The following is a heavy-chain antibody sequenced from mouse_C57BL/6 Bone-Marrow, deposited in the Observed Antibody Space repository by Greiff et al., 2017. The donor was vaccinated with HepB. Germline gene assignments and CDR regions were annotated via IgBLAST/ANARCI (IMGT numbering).Heavy chain of an antibody. V-gene: IGHV1-59*01. Sequence: QVQLQQPGAELVRPGTSVKLSCKASGYTFTSYWMHWVKQRPGQGLEWIGVIDPTDSYTNYNQKFKGKATLTVDTSSSTAYMQLSSLTSEDSAVYYCAKEIATVVATRYAMDDWGKGTSVTVSS. CDR1: GYTFTSYW. CDR2: IDPTDSYT. D-gene: IGHD1-1*01. CDR3: AKEIATVVATRYAMDD. J-gene: IGHJ4*01.